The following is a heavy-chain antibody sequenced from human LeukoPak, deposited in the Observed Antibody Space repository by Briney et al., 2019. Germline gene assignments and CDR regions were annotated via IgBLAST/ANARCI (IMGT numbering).Heavy chain of an antibody. D-gene: IGHD6-25*01. Sequence: TGGSLRLSCAASGLTVTSNYMSWIRQAPGKGLEWVSVIYSGGDTYYADSVKGRFTISRDNSKNTLYLQMNSLRAEDTAVYYCARPGYSTGAFDHWGQGTLVTVSS. CDR2: IYSGGDT. J-gene: IGHJ4*02. CDR1: GLTVTSNY. CDR3: ARPGYSTGAFDH. V-gene: IGHV3-53*01.